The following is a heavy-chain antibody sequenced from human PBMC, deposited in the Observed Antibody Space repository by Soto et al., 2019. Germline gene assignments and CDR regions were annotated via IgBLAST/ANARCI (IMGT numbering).Heavy chain of an antibody. CDR1: GFTFSSYA. CDR2: ISGSGGST. D-gene: IGHD3-22*01. CDR3: AKDYYDSSGYYYDYGMDV. Sequence: GGSLRLSCAASGFTFSSYAMSWVRQAPGKGLEWVSAISGSGGSTYYADSVKGRFTISRDNSKNTLYLQMNSRRAEDTAVYYCAKDYYDSSGYYYDYGMDVWGQGTTVTVSS. J-gene: IGHJ6*02. V-gene: IGHV3-23*01.